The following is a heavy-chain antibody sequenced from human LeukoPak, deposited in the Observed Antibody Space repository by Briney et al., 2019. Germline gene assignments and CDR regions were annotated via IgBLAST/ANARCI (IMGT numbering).Heavy chain of an antibody. Sequence: PSETLSLTCTVSGGSISSYYWSWIRQPPGKGLEWIGNIYYSGSTNYNPSLKSRITISVDRSKNQFSLKLSSMTAADTAVYYCARASYYQYYGMDVWGQGTTVTVSS. CDR3: ARASYYQYYGMDV. CDR2: IYYSGST. J-gene: IGHJ6*02. V-gene: IGHV4-59*01. CDR1: GGSISSYY.